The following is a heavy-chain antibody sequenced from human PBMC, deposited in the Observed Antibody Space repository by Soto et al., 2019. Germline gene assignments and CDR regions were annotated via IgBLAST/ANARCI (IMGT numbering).Heavy chain of an antibody. D-gene: IGHD3-10*01. V-gene: IGHV4-31*03. CDR1: GDPITSGGFF. CDR3: ARDLRGRRSGRFDP. J-gene: IGHJ5*02. Sequence: QVQLQESCPGRVKPSQTLSLTCTLSGDPITSGGFFWTWIRQHPAKGLEWIGYIHYSGVTYYNPSVRSRATISVDTSKNQFSLNLSSVTAADTAMYYCARDLRGRRSGRFDPWGQGTLVTVSS. CDR2: IHYSGVT.